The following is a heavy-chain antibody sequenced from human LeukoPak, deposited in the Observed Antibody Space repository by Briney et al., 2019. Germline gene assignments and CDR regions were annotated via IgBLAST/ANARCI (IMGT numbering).Heavy chain of an antibody. CDR2: ISSSSSTI. J-gene: IGHJ4*02. V-gene: IGHV3-48*02. CDR1: GFTFSSYS. Sequence: GGSLRLSCADSGFTFSSYSMNWVRQAPGKGLEWVSYISSSSSTIYYADSVKGRFTISRDNAKNSLYLQMNSLRDEDTAVYYCARDRIGYGDYAFDYWGQGTLVTVSS. CDR3: ARDRIGYGDYAFDY. D-gene: IGHD4-17*01.